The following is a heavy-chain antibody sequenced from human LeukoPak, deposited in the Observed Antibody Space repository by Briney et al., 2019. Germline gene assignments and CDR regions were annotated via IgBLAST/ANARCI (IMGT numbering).Heavy chain of an antibody. J-gene: IGHJ4*02. D-gene: IGHD3-10*01. Sequence: PGGSLRLSCAASGFSLSDYWMSWVRQAPGKGPEWVANINHGGSETYYGDSVTGRFTISRDNDENAVFLQMNNLRDDDTAVYYCVRWARSFELWGQGTLVTVSS. CDR1: GFSLSDYW. V-gene: IGHV3-7*01. CDR3: VRWARSFEL. CDR2: INHGGSET.